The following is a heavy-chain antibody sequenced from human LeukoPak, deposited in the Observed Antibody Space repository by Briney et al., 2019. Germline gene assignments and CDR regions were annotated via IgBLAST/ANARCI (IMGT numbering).Heavy chain of an antibody. CDR1: GGSISSGGYY. CDR2: IYYSGST. V-gene: IGHV4-31*03. D-gene: IGHD5-24*01. Sequence: SETLSLTCTVSGGSISSGGYYWSWIRQHLGKGLEWIGYIYYSGSTYYNPSLKSRVTISVDTSKNQFSLKLSSVTATDTAVYYCARGGGARRDGYNFDYWGQGTLVTVSS. J-gene: IGHJ4*02. CDR3: ARGGGARRDGYNFDY.